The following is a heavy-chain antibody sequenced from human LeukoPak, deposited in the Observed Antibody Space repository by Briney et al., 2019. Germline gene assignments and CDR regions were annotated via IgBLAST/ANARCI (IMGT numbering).Heavy chain of an antibody. CDR1: GFTFSSYS. J-gene: IGHJ1*01. D-gene: IGHD2-2*01. CDR3: ARDATRYCSSTSCLPEYFQH. Sequence: GGSLRLSCAASGFTFSSYSMNWVRQAPGKGLERVSSISSSSSYIYYADSVKGRFTISRDNAKNSLYLQMNSLRAEDTAVYYCARDATRYCSSTSCLPEYFQHWGQGTLVTVSS. CDR2: ISSSSSYI. V-gene: IGHV3-21*01.